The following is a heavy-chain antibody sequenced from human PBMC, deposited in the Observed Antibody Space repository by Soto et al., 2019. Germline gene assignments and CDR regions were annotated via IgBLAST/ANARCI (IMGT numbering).Heavy chain of an antibody. V-gene: IGHV3-21*01. Sequence: VQLVESGGGLVKPGGSLRLSCAASGFTFSNYTMEWVRQAPGKGLDWLSSISRSSTNIFYADSVKGRFTVSRDNANNVLYLQINSLSAEDTAIYYCARDLKVAASNSYFYYGMDVWGQGTTVTVSS. CDR3: ARDLKVAASNSYFYYGMDV. CDR2: ISRSSTNI. D-gene: IGHD6-19*01. J-gene: IGHJ6*02. CDR1: GFTFSNYT.